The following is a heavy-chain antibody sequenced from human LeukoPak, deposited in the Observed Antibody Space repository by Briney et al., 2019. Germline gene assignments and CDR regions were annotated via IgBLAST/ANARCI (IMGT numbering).Heavy chain of an antibody. CDR1: GFTFSSYW. D-gene: IGHD3-3*01. CDR2: IKYDGSST. V-gene: IGHV3-74*01. Sequence: GDSLTLSCAASGFTFSSYWMHWVRQAPGKGLVWVSRIKYDGSSTSYADSVKGRFTISRDNAKNTLYLQMNSLRDEDTAVYYCAREYYTSYDPWGQGTLVTVSS. CDR3: AREYYTSYDP. J-gene: IGHJ5*02.